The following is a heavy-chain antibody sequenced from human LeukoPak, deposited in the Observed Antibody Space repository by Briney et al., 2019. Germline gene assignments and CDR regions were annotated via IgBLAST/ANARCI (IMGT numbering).Heavy chain of an antibody. CDR3: AVTYYYGSGSAN. CDR1: GGSFSGYY. Sequence: SETLSLTWAVYGGSFSGYYWSWIRQPPGKGLEWIGEINHSGSTNYNPSLKSRVTISVDTSKNQFSLKLSSVTAADTAVYYCAVTYYYGSGSANWGQGTLVTVSS. J-gene: IGHJ4*02. V-gene: IGHV4-34*01. CDR2: INHSGST. D-gene: IGHD3-10*01.